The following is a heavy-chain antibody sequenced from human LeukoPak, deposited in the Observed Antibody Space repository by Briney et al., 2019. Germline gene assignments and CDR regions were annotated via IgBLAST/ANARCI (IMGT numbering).Heavy chain of an antibody. V-gene: IGHV1-8*01. CDR3: ARGRRARYYDSSALGY. D-gene: IGHD3-22*01. CDR1: GYTFTSYD. Sequence: ASVKVSCKASGYTFTSYDINWVRQATGQGLEWMGWMNPNSGNTGYAQKFQGRVTMTRNTSISTAYMELSSPRSEDTAVYYCARGRRARYYDSSALGYWGQGTLVTVSS. CDR2: MNPNSGNT. J-gene: IGHJ4*02.